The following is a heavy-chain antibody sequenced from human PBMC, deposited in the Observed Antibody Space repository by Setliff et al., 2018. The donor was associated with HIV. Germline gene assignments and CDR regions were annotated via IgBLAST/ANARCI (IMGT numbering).Heavy chain of an antibody. D-gene: IGHD5-12*01. CDR3: ASFSGYDYYFDY. V-gene: IGHV4-4*09. Sequence: PSETLSLTCTVSGGSIGSYYWSWIRQPPGKGLEWIGYIYTSGSTNYNPSLKSRVTISVDTSKNQFSLKLSSVTAADTAVYYCASFSGYDYYFDYWGQGTLVTVSS. J-gene: IGHJ4*02. CDR1: GGSIGSYY. CDR2: IYTSGST.